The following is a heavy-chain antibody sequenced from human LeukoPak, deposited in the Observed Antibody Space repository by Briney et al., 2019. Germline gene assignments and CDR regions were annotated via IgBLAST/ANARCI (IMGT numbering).Heavy chain of an antibody. J-gene: IGHJ4*02. V-gene: IGHV1-18*01. CDR2: TNAYNGNT. CDR1: GYTLITYG. D-gene: IGHD6-19*01. CDR3: AREYSSGSNIDY. Sequence: ASVKVSCKASGYTLITYGISWVRQAPGQGLEWMGWTNAYNGNTNYAQKLQGRVTMTTDTSTSTAYMELRSLTSDDTAVYYCAREYSSGSNIDYWGQGTLVTVSS.